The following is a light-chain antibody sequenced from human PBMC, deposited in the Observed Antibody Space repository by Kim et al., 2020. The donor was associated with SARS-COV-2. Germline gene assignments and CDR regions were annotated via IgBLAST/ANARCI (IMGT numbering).Light chain of an antibody. J-gene: IGLJ3*02. CDR3: QAWDSSTAV. CDR2: QHT. V-gene: IGLV3-1*01. CDR1: KLGDKY. Sequence: VSPGQTAIITCSGAKLGDKYAYWYQQKPGQSPVLVSYQHTKRPSGISQRFSGSSSGNTATLTISPAQTVDEADYYCQAWDSSTAVFGGGTQLTVL.